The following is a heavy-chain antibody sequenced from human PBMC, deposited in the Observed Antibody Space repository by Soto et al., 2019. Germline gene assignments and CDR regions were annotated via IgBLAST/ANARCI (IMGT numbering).Heavy chain of an antibody. J-gene: IGHJ4*02. CDR3: AKRFGSWYYFDY. CDR2: ISGSGGST. Sequence: GSLRLSCAASGFTFSSYAMSWARQAPGKGLEWVSAISGSGGSTYYADSVKGRFTISRDNSKNTLYLQMNSLRAEDTAVYYCAKRFGSWYYFDYWGQGTLVTVSS. V-gene: IGHV3-23*01. CDR1: GFTFSSYA. D-gene: IGHD6-13*01.